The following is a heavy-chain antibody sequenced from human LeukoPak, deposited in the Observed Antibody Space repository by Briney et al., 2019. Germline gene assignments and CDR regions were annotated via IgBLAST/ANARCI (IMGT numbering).Heavy chain of an antibody. Sequence: SETLSLTCTVSGGSISSSSYYWGWIRQPPGKGLEWIGGIYYSGSTYYNPSLKSRVTISVDTSKNQFSLKLSSVTAADTAVYYCARLSFFRGPLGYCSSTSCRALYYYYYGMDVWGQGTTVTVSS. V-gene: IGHV4-39*01. D-gene: IGHD2-2*01. CDR3: ARLSFFRGPLGYCSSTSCRALYYYYYGMDV. CDR1: GGSISSSSYY. J-gene: IGHJ6*02. CDR2: IYYSGST.